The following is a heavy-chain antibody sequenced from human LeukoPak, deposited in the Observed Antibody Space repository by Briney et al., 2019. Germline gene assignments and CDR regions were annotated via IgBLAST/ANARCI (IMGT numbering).Heavy chain of an antibody. J-gene: IGHJ6*03. D-gene: IGHD1-26*01. CDR2: ISGSDDSA. Sequence: GGSLRLSCAASGFTVSSSAMSWVRQAPGKGLEWVSGISGSDDSAYYADSVKGRFTISRDNSKNTLYLQMKSLRAEDTAVYYCAEGYGWEASYYYYYMDVWGTGTTVTISS. CDR1: GFTVSSSA. CDR3: AEGYGWEASYYYYYMDV. V-gene: IGHV3-23*01.